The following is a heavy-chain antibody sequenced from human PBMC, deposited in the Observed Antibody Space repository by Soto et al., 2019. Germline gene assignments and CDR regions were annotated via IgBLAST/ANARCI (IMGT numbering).Heavy chain of an antibody. V-gene: IGHV6-1*01. D-gene: IGHD6-13*01. CDR1: GSSVSSNMAA. J-gene: IGHJ4*02. Sequence: PSQTLSLTGVISGSSVSSNMAAWNCVRQSPSRGLEWLGRTYYRSKWKNDYALSVNSRITINPDTSKNQFSLQLNSVTPEDTAVYYCVRGIDSSFDYWGQGTMVTVSS. CDR2: TYYRSKWKN. CDR3: VRGIDSSFDY.